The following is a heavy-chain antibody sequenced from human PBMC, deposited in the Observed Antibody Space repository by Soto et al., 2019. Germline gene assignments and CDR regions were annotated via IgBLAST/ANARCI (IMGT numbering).Heavy chain of an antibody. CDR2: IIPIFGTA. CDR1: GGTFSSYA. Sequence: ASVKVSCKASGGTFSSYAISWVRQAPGQGLEWMGGIIPIFGTANYAQKFQGRVTITADESTSTAYMELSSLRSEDAAGYYCARDSDSSSWLFDYWGQGTLVTVSS. CDR3: ARDSDSSSWLFDY. D-gene: IGHD6-13*01. V-gene: IGHV1-69*13. J-gene: IGHJ4*02.